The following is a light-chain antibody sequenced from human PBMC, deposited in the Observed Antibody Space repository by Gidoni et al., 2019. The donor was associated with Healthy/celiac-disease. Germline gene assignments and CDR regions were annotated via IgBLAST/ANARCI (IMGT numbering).Light chain of an antibody. CDR3: QQYNSYPYT. V-gene: IGKV1-16*02. CDR2: AAS. J-gene: IGKJ2*01. CDR1: QGNSNY. Sequence: DIQMTQSPSSLSASVGDRVTITCRASQGNSNYLAWFQQKPGKAAKSLIYAASSLQSGVPSKFSGSGAGTDFTLTISSLQPEDFATYYCQQYNSYPYTFGQGTKLEIK.